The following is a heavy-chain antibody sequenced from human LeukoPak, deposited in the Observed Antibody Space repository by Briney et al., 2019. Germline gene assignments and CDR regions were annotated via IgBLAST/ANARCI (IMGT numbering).Heavy chain of an antibody. D-gene: IGHD1-26*01. V-gene: IGHV4-34*01. CDR3: ARANVGATLPQYYYYMDV. Sequence: PSETLSLTCAVYGGSFSGYYWSWIRQPPGKGLEWIGEINHSGSTNYNPSLKSRVTISVDTSKNQFSLKLSSVTAADTAVYYCARANVGATLPQYYYYMDVWGKGTTVTVSS. J-gene: IGHJ6*03. CDR2: INHSGST. CDR1: GGSFSGYY.